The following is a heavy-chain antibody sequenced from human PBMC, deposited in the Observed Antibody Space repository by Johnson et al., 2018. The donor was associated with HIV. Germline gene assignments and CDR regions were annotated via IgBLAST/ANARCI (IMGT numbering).Heavy chain of an antibody. V-gene: IGHV3-23*04. J-gene: IGHJ3*02. CDR1: GFTFSSYA. CDR3: ARGEWVGGAFDI. D-gene: IGHD3-16*01. Sequence: VQLVESGGGLVQPGGSLRLSCAASGFTFSSYAMSWVRQAPGKGLEWVSAISGSGGSTYYADSVKGRFTISRDNSKNTLYLQMNSLRAGDTAVYYCARGEWVGGAFDIWGQGTMVTVSS. CDR2: ISGSGGST.